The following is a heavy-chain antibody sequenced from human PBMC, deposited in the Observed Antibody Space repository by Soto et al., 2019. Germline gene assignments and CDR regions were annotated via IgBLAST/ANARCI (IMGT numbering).Heavy chain of an antibody. V-gene: IGHV4-34*01. J-gene: IGHJ3*02. CDR3: ARGHTYYDFWSGPTPGRDAFDI. CDR2: INHSGST. D-gene: IGHD3-3*01. CDR1: GGSFSGYY. Sequence: KPSETLSLTCAVYGGSFSGYYWSWIRQPPGKGLEWIGEINHSGSTNYNPSLKSRVTISVDTSKNQFSLKLSSVTAADTAVYYCARGHTYYDFWSGPTPGRDAFDIWGQGTMVTVSS.